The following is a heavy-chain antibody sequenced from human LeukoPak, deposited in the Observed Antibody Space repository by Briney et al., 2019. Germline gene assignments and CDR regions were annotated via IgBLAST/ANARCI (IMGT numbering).Heavy chain of an antibody. D-gene: IGHD3-22*01. CDR1: GYSISSGYY. CDR3: ARVSYYDSSGSSDY. Sequence: KPSETLSLTCTVSGYSISSGYYWGWIRQPPGKGLEWIGSIYHSGSTYYNPSLKSRVTISVDTSKNQFSLKLSSVTAADTAVYYCARVSYYDSSGSSDYWGQGTLVTVSS. CDR2: IYHSGST. J-gene: IGHJ4*02. V-gene: IGHV4-38-2*02.